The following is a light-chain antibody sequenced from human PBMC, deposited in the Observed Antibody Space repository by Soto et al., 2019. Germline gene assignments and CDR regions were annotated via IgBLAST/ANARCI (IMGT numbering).Light chain of an antibody. CDR1: QSVSSSY. V-gene: IGKV3-20*01. Sequence: EIVLTQSPGTLSLSPGERATLSCRASQSVSSSYLAWYQQKPGQAPRLLIYGASSRATGIPDRFSGSGSGTDFTLTISRLEPEDFGVYYCQQYGSSPPWTFGQGTKVDIK. J-gene: IGKJ1*01. CDR2: GAS. CDR3: QQYGSSPPWT.